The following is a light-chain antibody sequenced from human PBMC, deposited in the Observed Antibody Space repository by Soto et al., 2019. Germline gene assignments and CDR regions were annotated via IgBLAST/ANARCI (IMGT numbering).Light chain of an antibody. V-gene: IGKV1-5*01. Sequence: DIQMTQSPSTLSVSVGDRVTITCLASQSISSWLAWYQQKPGKAPKLLIYDASSLESGVPSRFSGSGSGTEFTLTISSLQPEDFATYYCQQYNSYSPGYTFGQGTKLEIK. J-gene: IGKJ2*01. CDR2: DAS. CDR3: QQYNSYSPGYT. CDR1: QSISSW.